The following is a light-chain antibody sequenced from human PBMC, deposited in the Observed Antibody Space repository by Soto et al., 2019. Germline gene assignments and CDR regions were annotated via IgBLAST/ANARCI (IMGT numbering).Light chain of an antibody. V-gene: IGLV3-21*04. J-gene: IGLJ2*01. CDR2: YDS. CDR1: NIGSKS. CDR3: QVWDSRSDHVV. Sequence: SYVLTQPPSVSVAPGKTARITCGGNNIGSKSVHWYQQKPGQAPVVVIYYDSDRPSGIPERFSGSNSGNTATLTISRVEAGDEADYYCQVWDSRSDHVVFGGGTKLTVL.